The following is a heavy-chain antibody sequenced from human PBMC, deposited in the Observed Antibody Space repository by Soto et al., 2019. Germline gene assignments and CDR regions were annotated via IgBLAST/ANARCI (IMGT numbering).Heavy chain of an antibody. D-gene: IGHD3-9*01. CDR3: ARDRELRYFDWLVAGAFDI. J-gene: IGHJ3*02. V-gene: IGHV3-30*03. CDR1: GFTFSSYG. Sequence: GSLRLSCAASGFTFSSYGMHWVRQAPGKGLEWVAVISYDGSNKYYADPVKGRFTISRDNSKNTLYLQMNSLRAEDTAVYYCARDRELRYFDWLVAGAFDIWGQGTMVTVSS. CDR2: ISYDGSNK.